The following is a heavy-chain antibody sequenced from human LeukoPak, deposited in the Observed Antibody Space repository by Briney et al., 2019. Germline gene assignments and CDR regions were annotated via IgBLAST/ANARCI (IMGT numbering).Heavy chain of an antibody. V-gene: IGHV4-30-2*01. J-gene: IGHJ4*02. CDR1: GGSISSGGYY. Sequence: SQTLSLTCTVSGGSISSGGYYWSWIRQPPGKGLEWIGYIYHSGSTYYSPSLKSRVTISVDRSKNQFSLKLSSVTAADTAVYYCARDFGGYGSYDYWGQGTLVTVSS. D-gene: IGHD3-16*01. CDR3: ARDFGGYGSYDY. CDR2: IYHSGST.